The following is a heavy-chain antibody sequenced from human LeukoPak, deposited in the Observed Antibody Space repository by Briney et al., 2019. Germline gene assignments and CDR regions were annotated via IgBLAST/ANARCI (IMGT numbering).Heavy chain of an antibody. CDR1: GLTFSSSW. Sequence: GGSLRLSCAVSGLTFSSSWRDGVGQAPGKGLEWVASINPDGDKKYSADCVKGRFTISRDNAENSLYLQMNSLRVEDTAFYYCARDLAYSRLDYWGQGMLVTVSS. D-gene: IGHD5-18*01. CDR3: ARDLAYSRLDY. J-gene: IGHJ4*02. CDR2: INPDGDKK. V-gene: IGHV3-7*01.